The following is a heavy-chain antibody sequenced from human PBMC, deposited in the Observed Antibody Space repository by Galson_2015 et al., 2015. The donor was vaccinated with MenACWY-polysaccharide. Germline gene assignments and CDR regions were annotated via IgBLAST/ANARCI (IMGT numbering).Heavy chain of an antibody. CDR2: IRCKASGETT. V-gene: IGHV3-49*03. J-gene: IGHJ4*02. CDR1: GLTFSSYW. CDR3: TRDRPIDY. Sequence: SLRLSCAASGLTFSSYWMHWFRQAPRKGLEWVGFIRCKASGETTGYAASVKGRFTISRDDSKSTAYLQMNSLQTEDTGIYYCTRDRPIDYWGQGTLVTVSS.